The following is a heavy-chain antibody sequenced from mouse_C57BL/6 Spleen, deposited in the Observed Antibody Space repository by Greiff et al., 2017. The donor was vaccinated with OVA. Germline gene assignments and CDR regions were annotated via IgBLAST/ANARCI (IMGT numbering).Heavy chain of an antibody. D-gene: IGHD4-1*01. CDR3: ARERTNWPYFDY. V-gene: IGHV1-80*01. CDR1: GYAFSSYW. Sequence: QVQLQQSGAELVKPGASVKISCKASGYAFSSYWMNWVKQRPGKGLEWIGQIYPGDGDTNYNGKFKGKATLTADKSSSTAYMQLSSLTSEDSAVYFCARERTNWPYFDYWGQGTTLTVSS. CDR2: IYPGDGDT. J-gene: IGHJ2*01.